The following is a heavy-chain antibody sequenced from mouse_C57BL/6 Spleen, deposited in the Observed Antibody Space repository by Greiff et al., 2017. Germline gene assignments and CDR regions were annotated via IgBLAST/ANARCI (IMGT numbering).Heavy chain of an antibody. V-gene: IGHV1-20*01. CDR2: INPYNGDT. Sequence: VQLQQSGPELVKPGDSVKISCKASGYSFTGYFMNWVMQSHGKSLEWIGRINPYNGDTFYNQKFKGKATLTVDKSSSTAHMELRSLISEDSAGYYCARKDYSNRYFDYWCQGTTLTVSS. CDR3: ARKDYSNRYFDY. CDR1: GYSFTGYF. J-gene: IGHJ2*01. D-gene: IGHD2-5*01.